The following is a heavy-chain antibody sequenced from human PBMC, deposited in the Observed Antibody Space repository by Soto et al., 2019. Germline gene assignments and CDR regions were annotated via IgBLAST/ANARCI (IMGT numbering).Heavy chain of an antibody. CDR3: ATTGPSSSGWFFDY. V-gene: IGHV1-24*01. J-gene: IGHJ4*02. CDR1: GYTLTELS. CDR2: FDPEDGET. D-gene: IGHD6-19*01. Sequence: ASVKVSCKVSGYTLTELSMHWVRQAPGKGLEWMGGFDPEDGETIYAQKFQGRVTMTEDTSTDTAYMELSSLRSEDTAVYYCATTGPSSSGWFFDYWGQGTLVTVSS.